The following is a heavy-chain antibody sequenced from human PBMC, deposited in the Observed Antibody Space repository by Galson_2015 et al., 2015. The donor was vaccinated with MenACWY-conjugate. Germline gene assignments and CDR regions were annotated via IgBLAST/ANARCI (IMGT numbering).Heavy chain of an antibody. CDR1: GFTFSTYW. D-gene: IGHD1-1*01. CDR2: INGDESTT. Sequence: SLRLSCAVSGFTFSTYWMHWVRHIPGKGLASVSCINGDESTTDYAASVKGRFTISRDNAENSLYLQMNSLRAEDTAIYYCARIIHDGLDYWGQGILVTVSS. CDR3: ARIIHDGLDY. V-gene: IGHV3-74*01. J-gene: IGHJ4*02.